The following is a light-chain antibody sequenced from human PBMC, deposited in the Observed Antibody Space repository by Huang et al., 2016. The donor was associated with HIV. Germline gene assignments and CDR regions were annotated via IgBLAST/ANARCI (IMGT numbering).Light chain of an antibody. CDR3: QQRSSGVT. J-gene: IGKJ4*01. Sequence: IVLTQSPATLSWYPGERVTLSCRASQSVGNYIAWYQQHPGQSPKLLIYDTSTMATGTPVRFSGSGSGTDFTLTISSLESEDFAVYYCQQRSSGVTFGGGTKV. CDR2: DTS. V-gene: IGKV3-11*01. CDR1: QSVGNY.